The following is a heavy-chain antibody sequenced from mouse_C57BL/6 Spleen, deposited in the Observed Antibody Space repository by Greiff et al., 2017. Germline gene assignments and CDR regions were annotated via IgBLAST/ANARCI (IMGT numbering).Heavy chain of an antibody. CDR2: IDPSDSET. CDR3: ARRIYDGYLDY. V-gene: IGHV1-52*01. Sequence: VQLQQPGAELVRPGSSVKLSCKASGYTFTSYWMHWVKQRPIQGLEWIGNIDPSDSETHYNQKFKDKATLTVYKSSSTAYMQLSSLTSEDSAVYYCARRIYDGYLDYWGQGTTLTVSS. D-gene: IGHD2-3*01. J-gene: IGHJ2*01. CDR1: GYTFTSYW.